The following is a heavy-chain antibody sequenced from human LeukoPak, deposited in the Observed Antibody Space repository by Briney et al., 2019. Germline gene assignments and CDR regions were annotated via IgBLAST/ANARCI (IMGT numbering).Heavy chain of an antibody. CDR1: GFTFSSYA. Sequence: GGSLRLSCAASGFTFSSYAMSWVRQAPGNGLEWVSAISGSGGSTYYADSVKGRFTISRYNSKNTLYLQMNSLRAEDTAVYYCAKDGYSSSWYGGRFDPWGQGTLVTVSS. J-gene: IGHJ5*02. CDR3: AKDGYSSSWYGGRFDP. V-gene: IGHV3-23*01. CDR2: ISGSGGST. D-gene: IGHD6-13*01.